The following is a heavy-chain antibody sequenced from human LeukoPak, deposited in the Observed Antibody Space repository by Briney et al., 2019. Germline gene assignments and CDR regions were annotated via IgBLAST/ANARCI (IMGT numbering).Heavy chain of an antibody. CDR3: ARAVGYSSGWGHAFDI. CDR1: GFTVSSNY. J-gene: IGHJ3*02. CDR2: IYSGGST. V-gene: IGHV3-66*01. D-gene: IGHD6-19*01. Sequence: GGSLRLSCAASGFTVSSNYMSWVRQAPGKGLEWVSVIYSGGSTYYADSVKGRFTISRDNSKNTLYLQMNSLRAEDTAVYYCARAVGYSSGWGHAFDIWGQGTMVTVSS.